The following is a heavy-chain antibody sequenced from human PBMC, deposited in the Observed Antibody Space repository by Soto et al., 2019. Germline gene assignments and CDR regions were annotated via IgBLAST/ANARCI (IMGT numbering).Heavy chain of an antibody. D-gene: IGHD2-8*01. CDR3: ARAGGYCTNGVCYAIYFDY. CDR1: GYTFTSYD. CDR2: MNPNSGNT. Sequence: ASVKVSCKASGYTFTSYDINWVRQATGQGLEWMGWMNPNSGNTGYAQKFQGRVTMTRNTSISTAYMELSSLRSEDTAVYYSARAGGYCTNGVCYAIYFDYWGQGTLVTVSS. V-gene: IGHV1-8*01. J-gene: IGHJ4*02.